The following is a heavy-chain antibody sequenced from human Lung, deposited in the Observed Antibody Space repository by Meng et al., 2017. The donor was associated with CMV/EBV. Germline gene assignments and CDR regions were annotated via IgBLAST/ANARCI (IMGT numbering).Heavy chain of an antibody. CDR3: VTETGYNYDN. D-gene: IGHD5-24*01. J-gene: IGHJ4*02. Sequence: PRRVSGPGQVRLWEPRSLTCSVSGGSLSSISYYWGWIRQSPGKGLEWIGSIYFSGNTYYNPSLKSRVTMSVGTAQNKFSLTLRSVTAADTAVDYCVTETGYNYDNWGQGALVTVSS. CDR2: IYFSGNT. V-gene: IGHV4-39*07. CDR1: GGSLSSISYY.